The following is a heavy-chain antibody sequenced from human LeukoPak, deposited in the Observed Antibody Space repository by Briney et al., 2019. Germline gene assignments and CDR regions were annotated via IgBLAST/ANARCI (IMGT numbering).Heavy chain of an antibody. CDR1: GYSFTTYW. J-gene: IGHJ5*02. CDR2: IYPVDSDT. V-gene: IGHV5-51*01. CDR3: ARQSGSTAWFDP. D-gene: IGHD5-12*01. Sequence: GDSLKISCKGSGYSFTTYWIAWVRQMPGKGLEWMGIIYPVDSDTRYSPSFQGQVTISVEKSISSAYLQWSSLKASETAIYYCARQSGSTAWFDPWGQGTLVTVSS.